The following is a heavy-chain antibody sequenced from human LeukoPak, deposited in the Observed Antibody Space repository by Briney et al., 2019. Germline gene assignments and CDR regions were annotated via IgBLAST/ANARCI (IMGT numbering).Heavy chain of an antibody. D-gene: IGHD1-1*01. CDR2: ISAYNGNT. CDR3: ARGGNYYYYYGMDV. CDR1: GYTFTSYV. V-gene: IGHV1-18*01. J-gene: IGHJ6*02. Sequence: ASVKVSCKASGYTFTSYVISWVRQAPGQGLEWMGWISAYNGNTNYAQKVQGRVTMTRNTSISTAYMELSSLRSEDTAVYYCARGGNYYYYYGMDVWGQGTTVTVSS.